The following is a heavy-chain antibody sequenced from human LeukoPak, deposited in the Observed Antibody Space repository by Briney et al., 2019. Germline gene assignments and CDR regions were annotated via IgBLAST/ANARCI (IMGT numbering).Heavy chain of an antibody. D-gene: IGHD3-10*01. CDR2: IYHSGST. CDR1: GGSISSGGYS. CDR3: ARGIWFGELQGSWFDP. J-gene: IGHJ5*02. Sequence: KPSETLSLTCAVSGGSISSGGYSWSWIRQPPGKGLEWIGYIYHSGSTYYNPSLKSRVTISVDRSKNQFSLKLSSVTAADTAVYSCARGIWFGELQGSWFDPWGQGTLVTVSS. V-gene: IGHV4-30-2*01.